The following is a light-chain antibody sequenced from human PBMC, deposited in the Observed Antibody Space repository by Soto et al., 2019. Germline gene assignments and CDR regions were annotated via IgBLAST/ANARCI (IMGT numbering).Light chain of an antibody. Sequence: QSALTQPRSVSGSPGQSVTISCTGTSSDVGGYNYVSWYQQHPGKGPKLMVYDVNKRPSGVPDRFSGSKSGTSASLAITGLQAEDEADYYCQSYDSSGFVVFGGGTKLTVL. J-gene: IGLJ2*01. CDR2: DVN. CDR1: SSDVGGYNY. V-gene: IGLV2-11*01. CDR3: QSYDSSGFVV.